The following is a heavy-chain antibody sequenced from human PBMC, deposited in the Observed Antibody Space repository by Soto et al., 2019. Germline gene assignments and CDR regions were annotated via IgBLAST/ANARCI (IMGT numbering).Heavy chain of an antibody. CDR1: GYTFTGYY. V-gene: IGHV1-2*02. CDR2: INPNSGGT. CDR3: ARGGTYYDFWSGFRVFWFDP. Sequence: ASVKVSCKASGYTFTGYYMHWVRQAPGQGLEWMGWINPNSGGTNYAQKFQGRVTMTRDTSISTAYMELSRLGSDDTAVYYCARGGTYYDFWSGFRVFWFDPRGQGTLVTVSS. J-gene: IGHJ5*02. D-gene: IGHD3-3*01.